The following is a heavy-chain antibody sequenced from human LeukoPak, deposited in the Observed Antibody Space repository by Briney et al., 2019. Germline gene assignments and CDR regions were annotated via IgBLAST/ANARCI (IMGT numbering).Heavy chain of an antibody. Sequence: SETLSLTCTVSGYSISSGYYWGWIRQPPGKGLEWIGSIYHSGSTYYNPSLKSRVTISVDTSKNQFSLKLSSVTAADTAVYYCARAEMATILLNYWGQGTLVTVSS. CDR3: ARAEMATILLNY. V-gene: IGHV4-38-2*02. J-gene: IGHJ4*02. CDR1: GYSISSGYY. CDR2: IYHSGST. D-gene: IGHD5-24*01.